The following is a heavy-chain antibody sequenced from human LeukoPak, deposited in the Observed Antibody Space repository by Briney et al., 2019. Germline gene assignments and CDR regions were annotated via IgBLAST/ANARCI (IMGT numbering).Heavy chain of an antibody. CDR1: GCTFSSYW. Sequence: GGSLRLSCAASGCTFSSYWMHWVRQAPGEGLEWVGRINSDGSVTCYADSVKGRFTISRDNAKNMLYLQMNTLRDEDAAVYFCARDHDAVGTTIDHWGQGTLVTVSS. J-gene: IGHJ4*02. CDR2: INSDGSVT. CDR3: ARDHDAVGTTIDH. V-gene: IGHV3-74*01. D-gene: IGHD1-14*01.